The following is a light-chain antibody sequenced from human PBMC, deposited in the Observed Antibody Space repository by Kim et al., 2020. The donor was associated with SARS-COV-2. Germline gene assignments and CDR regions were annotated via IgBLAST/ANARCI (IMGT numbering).Light chain of an antibody. V-gene: IGLV1-47*01. J-gene: IGLJ3*02. CDR2: RNT. CDR1: SSNIGNNY. CDR3: ATWDDSLSGQV. Sequence: GQRVTMSCSGSSSNIGNNYVSWYQQLPGTAPKLLIYRNTQRPSGVPDRFSGSKSDTSASLAISGLRSEDEADYYCATWDDSLSGQVFGGGTKLTVL.